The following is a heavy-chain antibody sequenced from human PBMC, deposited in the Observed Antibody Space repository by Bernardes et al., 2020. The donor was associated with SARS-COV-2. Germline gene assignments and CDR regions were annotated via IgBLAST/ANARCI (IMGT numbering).Heavy chain of an antibody. CDR1: GGSFSGYY. CDR2: INHSGST. Sequence: SETLSVTCAVYGGSFSGYYWSWIRQPPGKGLEWIGEINHSGSTNYNPSLKSRVTISVDTSKNQFSLKLSSVTAADTAVYYCARGTQYYDCWSGYYEGGGYFDYWGQGTLVTVSS. D-gene: IGHD3-3*01. CDR3: ARGTQYYDCWSGYYEGGGYFDY. V-gene: IGHV4-34*01. J-gene: IGHJ4*02.